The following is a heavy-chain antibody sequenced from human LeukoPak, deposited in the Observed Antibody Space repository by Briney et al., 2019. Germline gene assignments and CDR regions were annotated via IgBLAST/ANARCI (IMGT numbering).Heavy chain of an antibody. CDR2: ITPIFGTA. Sequence: GASVNVSCKASGGTFSSYAINWVRQAPGQGLEWMGGITPIFGTANYAQKFQGRVTITADESTSTAYMELSSLRSQDTAVYYCARGWLAETTVVTPYNYWGQGTLVTVSS. D-gene: IGHD4-23*01. J-gene: IGHJ4*02. CDR3: ARGWLAETTVVTPYNY. CDR1: GGTFSSYA. V-gene: IGHV1-69*13.